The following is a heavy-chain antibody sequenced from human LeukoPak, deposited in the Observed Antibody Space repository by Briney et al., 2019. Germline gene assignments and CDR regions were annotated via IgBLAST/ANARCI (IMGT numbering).Heavy chain of an antibody. CDR1: GGSISSGGYY. V-gene: IGHV4-30-2*02. Sequence: SETLSLTCTVSGGSISSGGYYWSWIRQPPGKGLEWIGYIYHSGSTYYNPSLKSRVTISVDRSKNQFSLKLSSVTAADTAVYYCARSPGSGQNTYYYGMDVWGQGTTVTVSS. D-gene: IGHD6-19*01. CDR3: ARSPGSGQNTYYYGMDV. J-gene: IGHJ6*02. CDR2: IYHSGST.